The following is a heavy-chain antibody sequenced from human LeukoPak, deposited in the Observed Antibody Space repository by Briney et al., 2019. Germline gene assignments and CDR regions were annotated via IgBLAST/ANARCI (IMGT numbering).Heavy chain of an antibody. CDR3: ARVFWGFWTVYYDPFDI. V-gene: IGHV3-30*03. Sequence: PGGSLRLSCAASGFTFSSYGMHWVRQAPGKGLEWVAVISYDGSNKYYADSVKGRFTISRDNSKNTLYLQMNSLRAEDTAVYYWARVFWGFWTVYYDPFDIGGKGKRATASS. CDR1: GFTFSSYG. J-gene: IGHJ3*02. D-gene: IGHD3/OR15-3a*01. CDR2: ISYDGSNK.